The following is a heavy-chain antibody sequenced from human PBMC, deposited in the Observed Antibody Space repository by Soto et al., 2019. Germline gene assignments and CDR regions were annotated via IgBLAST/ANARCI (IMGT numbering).Heavy chain of an antibody. CDR2: LFYSGGT. CDR1: GDSISTSNYY. V-gene: IGHV4-39*07. CDR3: ATYRKFFQI. Sequence: SETLSLTCSVSGDSISTSNYYWGWIRQPPGKGLEWIGHLFYSGGTYYNPSLKSRVSISVDTSKNEFSLKLTSITAADTAVYYCATYRKFFQIWGQGTKVTVS. J-gene: IGHJ3*02.